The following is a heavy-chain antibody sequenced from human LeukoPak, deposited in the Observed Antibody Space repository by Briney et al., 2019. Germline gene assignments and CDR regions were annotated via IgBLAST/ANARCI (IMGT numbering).Heavy chain of an antibody. J-gene: IGHJ4*02. CDR3: AKGGDSSGYLYYFDS. V-gene: IGHV3-23*01. CDR2: ISGSGGST. CDR1: GFTVSDYS. Sequence: GGSLRLSCAASGFTVSDYSMSWVRQAPGKGLEWVSAISGSGGSTYYADSVKGRFTISRDNSKNTLYLQMNSLRAEDTAVYYCAKGGDSSGYLYYFDSWGQGTLVTVSS. D-gene: IGHD3-22*01.